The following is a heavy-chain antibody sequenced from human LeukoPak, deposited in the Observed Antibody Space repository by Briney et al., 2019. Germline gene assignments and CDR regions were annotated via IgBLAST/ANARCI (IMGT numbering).Heavy chain of an antibody. D-gene: IGHD3-3*01. Sequence: GGSLRLSCAASGFTFSSYAMGWVRQAPGKGLEWVSAISGSGGSTYYADSVKGRFTISRDNSKNTLYLQMNSLRAEDTAVYYCAKVAIFGVVIPFYFDYWGQGTLVTVSS. CDR1: GFTFSSYA. V-gene: IGHV3-23*01. CDR3: AKVAIFGVVIPFYFDY. CDR2: ISGSGGST. J-gene: IGHJ4*02.